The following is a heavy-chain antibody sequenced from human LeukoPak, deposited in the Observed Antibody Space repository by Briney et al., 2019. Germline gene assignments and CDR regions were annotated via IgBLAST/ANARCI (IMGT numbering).Heavy chain of an antibody. CDR2: IRGDGSST. CDR3: AKDKGTYYDILTGYNFDY. V-gene: IGHV3-43*02. D-gene: IGHD3-9*01. J-gene: IGHJ4*02. CDR1: GFTFDDYA. Sequence: GGPLRLSCAASGFTFDDYAMHWVRQAPGKGLEWVSLIRGDGSSTYYADSVKGRFTISRDNSKNSLYLQMNSLRTEDTALYYCAKDKGTYYDILTGYNFDYWGQGTLVTVSS.